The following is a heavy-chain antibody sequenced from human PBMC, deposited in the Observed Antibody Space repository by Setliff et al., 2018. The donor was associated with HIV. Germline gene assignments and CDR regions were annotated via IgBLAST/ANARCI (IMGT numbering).Heavy chain of an antibody. CDR2: ISGSGRST. CDR3: AKISRGTVVRETLIIGYFDY. D-gene: IGHD3-10*01. V-gene: IGHV3-23*01. J-gene: IGHJ4*02. CDR1: GFTFSNYA. Sequence: PGGSLRLSCAASGFTFSNYAMSWVRQAPGKGLEWVSHISGSGRSTYYADSVKGRFTVSRDNSKNTLYLQMNSLRADDTALYYCAKISRGTVVRETLIIGYFDYWGQGTLVTVSS.